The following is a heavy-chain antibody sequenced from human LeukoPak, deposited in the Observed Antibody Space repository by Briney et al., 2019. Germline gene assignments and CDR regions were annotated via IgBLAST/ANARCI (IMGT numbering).Heavy chain of an antibody. Sequence: SETLSLTCAVYGGSFSGYYWSWIRQPPGKGLDWIGEINHSGSTHYNPSLKICVTISVATSKNQFSLKLSSVTAADTAVYYCASFDYDSSGQSDHWGQGTMVTVSS. V-gene: IGHV4-34*01. CDR2: INHSGST. J-gene: IGHJ3*01. CDR1: GGSFSGYY. CDR3: ASFDYDSSGQSDH. D-gene: IGHD3-22*01.